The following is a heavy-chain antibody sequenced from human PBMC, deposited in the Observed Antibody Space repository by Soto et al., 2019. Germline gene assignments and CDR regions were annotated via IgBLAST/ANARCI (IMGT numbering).Heavy chain of an antibody. J-gene: IGHJ4*02. Sequence: ASVKVSCKASGYTFTSFDINWVRQATGQGLEWMGWMNSNSGNTGYAQKFQGRVTMTGDTSTGTAYMELSSLTSEDTAVYYCATLPTWNYLDYWGQGTLVTVSS. D-gene: IGHD5-12*01. V-gene: IGHV1-8*01. CDR3: ATLPTWNYLDY. CDR2: MNSNSGNT. CDR1: GYTFTSFD.